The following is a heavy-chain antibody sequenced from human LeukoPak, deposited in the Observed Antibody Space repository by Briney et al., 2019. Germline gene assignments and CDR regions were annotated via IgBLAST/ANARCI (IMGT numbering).Heavy chain of an antibody. V-gene: IGHV1-18*01. CDR2: ISTYNGNT. D-gene: IGHD3-9*01. Sequence: ASVKVSCKASGYTFISYGISWVRQAPGQGLEWMGWISTYNGNTNYAQKLQGRVTMTTDTSTSTAYMELSSLRSEDTAVYYCARRPSKYYDILTGYYRSEFDYWGQGTLVTVSS. CDR1: GYTFISYG. CDR3: ARRPSKYYDILTGYYRSEFDY. J-gene: IGHJ4*02.